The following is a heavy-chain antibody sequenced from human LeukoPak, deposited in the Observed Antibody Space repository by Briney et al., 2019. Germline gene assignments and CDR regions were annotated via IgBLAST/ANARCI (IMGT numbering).Heavy chain of an antibody. CDR2: IYENDEK. CDR1: GFSFSSGGVG. CDR3: AHRHRGVASYI. Sequence: SGPTLVNPTQTLTLTCTFSGFSFSSGGVGVGWIRQPPGGALEWLGVIYENDEKLYSSSLQNRLSITKNTSKNQVVLTMANMDPMDTATYYCAHRHRGVASYIWGQGTMVTVSS. V-gene: IGHV2-5*01. D-gene: IGHD2-15*01. J-gene: IGHJ3*02.